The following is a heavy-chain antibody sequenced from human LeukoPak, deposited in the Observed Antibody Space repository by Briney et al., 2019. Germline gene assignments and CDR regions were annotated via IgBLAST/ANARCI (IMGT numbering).Heavy chain of an antibody. CDR2: INPNSGGT. Sequence: ASVKVSCKASGYTFTVYYMHWVRQAPGQGLEWMGWINPNSGGTNYAQKFQGRVTMTRDTSISTAYMELSRLRSDATAVYYCSIIMRYSDFWSDDYYGMDVWGQETTVTVSS. D-gene: IGHD3-3*01. CDR3: SIIMRYSDFWSDDYYGMDV. CDR1: GYTFTVYY. J-gene: IGHJ6*02. V-gene: IGHV1-2*02.